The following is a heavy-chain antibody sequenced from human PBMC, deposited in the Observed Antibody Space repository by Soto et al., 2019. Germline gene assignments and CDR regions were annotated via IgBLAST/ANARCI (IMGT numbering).Heavy chain of an antibody. CDR2: ISGSGDST. Sequence: QPGGSLRLSCAASGFTFSSSAMNWVRQAPGKGLEWVSTISGSGDSTYYADSVKGQFTISRDNSKNTLYLQMNSLRAEDTAVYYCAKDYSSGWYDFWGQGTLVTVSS. J-gene: IGHJ5*01. V-gene: IGHV3-23*01. CDR3: AKDYSSGWYDF. CDR1: GFTFSSSA. D-gene: IGHD6-19*01.